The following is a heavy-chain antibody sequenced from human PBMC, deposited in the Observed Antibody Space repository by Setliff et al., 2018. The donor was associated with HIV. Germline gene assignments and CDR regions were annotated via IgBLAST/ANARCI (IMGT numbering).Heavy chain of an antibody. CDR3: ARQLSNSLES. V-gene: IGHV1-46*01. Sequence: ASVKVSCKASGYIFSTHYIHWVRQAPGQGLEWMGIINCASGRTVYTEKIKGRLAMARDTSINTAYMELSGLRSDDTAVYYCARQLSNSLESWGQGT. CDR2: INCASGRT. J-gene: IGHJ4*02. CDR1: GYIFSTHY. D-gene: IGHD1-1*01.